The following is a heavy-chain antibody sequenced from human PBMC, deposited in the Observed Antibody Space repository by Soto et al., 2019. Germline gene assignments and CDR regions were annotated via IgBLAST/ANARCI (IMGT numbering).Heavy chain of an antibody. CDR2: ISNRGDT. CDR3: AREPRYCRGGSCSITGDAFDI. Sequence: EVQLVESGGGLVQPGGSLRLSCTASGFIVSDTYMNWVRQAPGQGLEWVSVISNRGDTHYADSVRGRFSLSRDIADNTLHLQLNNLRGEDTAVYYCAREPRYCRGGSCSITGDAFDIGGQGTMVTVSS. CDR1: GFIVSDTY. J-gene: IGHJ3*02. D-gene: IGHD2-15*01. V-gene: IGHV3-66*01.